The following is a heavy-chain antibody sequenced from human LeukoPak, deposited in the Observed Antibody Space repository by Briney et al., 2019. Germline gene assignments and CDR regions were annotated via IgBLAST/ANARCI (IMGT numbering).Heavy chain of an antibody. J-gene: IGHJ4*02. Sequence: SETLSLTCTVSGGSISSSSYYWGWFRQPPGKGLEWIGSISYSGSTYYNPSLKSRVTISVDTSKNQFSLKLSSVTAADTAVYYCARDSMATDPIDYWGQGTLVTVSS. D-gene: IGHD5-24*01. CDR3: ARDSMATDPIDY. V-gene: IGHV4-39*01. CDR2: ISYSGST. CDR1: GGSISSSSYY.